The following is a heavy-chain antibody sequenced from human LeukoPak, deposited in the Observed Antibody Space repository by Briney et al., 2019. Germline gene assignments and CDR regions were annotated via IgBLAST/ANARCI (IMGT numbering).Heavy chain of an antibody. CDR3: ARGVEYYYDSSGYYGRDDASDI. CDR2: INSDGSST. Sequence: GGSLRLSCAASGFTFSSYWMHWVRQAPGKGLVWVSRINSDGSSTSYADSVKGRFTISRDNAKNALYLQMNGLRAEDTAVYYCARGVEYYYDSSGYYGRDDASDIWGQGTMVTVSS. CDR1: GFTFSSYW. V-gene: IGHV3-74*01. J-gene: IGHJ3*02. D-gene: IGHD3-22*01.